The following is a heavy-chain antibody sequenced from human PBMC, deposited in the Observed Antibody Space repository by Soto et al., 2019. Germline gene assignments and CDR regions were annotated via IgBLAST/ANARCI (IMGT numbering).Heavy chain of an antibody. CDR1: SGSTINYY. Sequence: XGTLSLTCTVSSGSTINYYWIWIRQSPGRGLEWIGNIYSSGNTKYNTSFGSRVTISIDTSKNQLSLKLNSVTAADTAVYYCAGGSPPRAAIPDYWGQGTLGTCSS. V-gene: IGHV4-59*01. CDR3: AGGSPPRAAIPDY. D-gene: IGHD6-13*01. CDR2: IYSSGNT. J-gene: IGHJ4*02.